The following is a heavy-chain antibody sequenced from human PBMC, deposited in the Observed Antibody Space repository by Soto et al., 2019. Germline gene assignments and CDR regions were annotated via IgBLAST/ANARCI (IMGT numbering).Heavy chain of an antibody. V-gene: IGHV3-23*01. CDR2: ISCSGGST. J-gene: IGHJ4*02. CDR1: GFTFSSYA. D-gene: IGHD4-17*01. CDR3: TKGDDYGDYNHFDY. Sequence: EVQLLESGGGLVQPGGSLRLSCAASGFTFSSYAMSWVRQAPGKGLEWVSAISCSGGSTYYADSVKGRFTISRDNSRNTLYLQMNSLRAEDTAVYYCTKGDDYGDYNHFDYWGQGTLVTVSS.